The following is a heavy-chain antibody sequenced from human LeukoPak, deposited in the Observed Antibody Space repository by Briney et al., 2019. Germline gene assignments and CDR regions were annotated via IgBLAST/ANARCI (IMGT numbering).Heavy chain of an antibody. V-gene: IGHV3-43D*04. D-gene: IGHD3-9*01. Sequence: GGSLRLSCAASGFTFDDYAMHWVRQAPGKGLEWVSLISWDGGSTYYADSVKGRFTISRDNSKNSLYLQMNSLRAEDTALYYCAKEDWPDYYYYGMDVWGKGTTVTVSP. J-gene: IGHJ6*04. CDR2: ISWDGGST. CDR1: GFTFDDYA. CDR3: AKEDWPDYYYYGMDV.